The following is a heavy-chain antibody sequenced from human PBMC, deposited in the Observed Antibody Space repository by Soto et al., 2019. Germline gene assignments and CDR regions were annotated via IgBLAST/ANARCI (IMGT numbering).Heavy chain of an antibody. CDR1: GFTFSSYS. Sequence: EVPLVESGGGLVQPGGSLRLSCAASGFTFSSYSMNWVRQAPGKGLEWVSYITSTRTTIYYADSVKGRFTISRDNAKNSLYLQMNSLRDEDTAVYYCAXGGSPLNWFDPWGQGTLVTVSS. CDR2: ITSTRTTI. D-gene: IGHD2-15*01. CDR3: AXGGSPLNWFDP. J-gene: IGHJ5*02. V-gene: IGHV3-48*02.